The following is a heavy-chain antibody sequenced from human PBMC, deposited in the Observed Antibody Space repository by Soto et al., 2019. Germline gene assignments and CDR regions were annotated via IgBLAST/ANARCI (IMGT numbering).Heavy chain of an antibody. V-gene: IGHV3-21*01. CDR2: ISSSSSYI. Sequence: PGGSLRLSCAASGFTFSSYSRNWVRQAPGKGLEWVSSISSSSSYIYYADSVKGRFTISRDNAKNSLYLQMNSLRAEDTAVYYCARGSVLRFLEWLLHYYGMDVWGQGTTVTVSS. CDR3: ARGSVLRFLEWLLHYYGMDV. J-gene: IGHJ6*02. D-gene: IGHD3-3*01. CDR1: GFTFSSYS.